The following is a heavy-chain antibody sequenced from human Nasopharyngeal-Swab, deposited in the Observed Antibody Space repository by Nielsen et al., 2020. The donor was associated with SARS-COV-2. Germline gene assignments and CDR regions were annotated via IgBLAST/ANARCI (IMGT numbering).Heavy chain of an antibody. Sequence: WIRQPPGKGLEWIGSIYYSGSTYYNPSLKSRVTISVDTSKNQFSLKLSSVTAADTAVYYWATRQRPSYSSGWYQQITDYWGQGTLVTVSS. D-gene: IGHD6-19*01. CDR2: IYYSGST. V-gene: IGHV4-39*01. J-gene: IGHJ4*02. CDR3: ATRQRPSYSSGWYQQITDY.